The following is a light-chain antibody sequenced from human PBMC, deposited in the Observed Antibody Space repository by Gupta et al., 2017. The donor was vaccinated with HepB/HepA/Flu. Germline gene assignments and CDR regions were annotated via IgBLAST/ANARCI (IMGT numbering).Light chain of an antibody. V-gene: IGKV3-11*01. J-gene: IGKJ4*01. CDR3: QQRSNWPPA. CDR1: QSVSSY. Sequence: EIVFTQSPATLSLSPGERATLSCRASQSVSSYLAWYQQKPGQAPRLLIYDASNRATGIPARFSGSGSGTDFTLTISSREPEDFAVYYCQQRSNWPPAFGGGTKVEIK. CDR2: DAS.